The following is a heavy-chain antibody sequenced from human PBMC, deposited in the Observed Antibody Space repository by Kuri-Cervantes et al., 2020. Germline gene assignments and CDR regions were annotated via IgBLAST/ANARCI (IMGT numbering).Heavy chain of an antibody. CDR1: GGSFSGYY. V-gene: IGHV4-34*01. Sequence: SETLSLTCAVYGGSFSGYYWSWIRQPPGKGLEWIGEINHSGSTNYNPSLKSRVTISVDTSKNQFSLKLSSVTAADTAVYYCARRAPMITFGGVIGWFDPWGQGTLVTVSS. J-gene: IGHJ5*02. D-gene: IGHD3-16*02. CDR3: ARRAPMITFGGVIGWFDP. CDR2: INHSGST.